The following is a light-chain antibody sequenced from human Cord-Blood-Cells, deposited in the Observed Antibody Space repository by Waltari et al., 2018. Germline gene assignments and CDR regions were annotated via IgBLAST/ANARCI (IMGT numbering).Light chain of an antibody. CDR1: QSISSY. CDR2: AAS. CDR3: QQSYSTPYT. V-gene: IGKV1-39*01. Sequence: DIQMTQSPSSLSASVGDSVTITCRASQSISSYLHWYQQKPGKAPKLLIYAASSLQSGVPSRFNGSGSGTDFTLTISSLQPEDFATYYCQQSYSTPYTFGQGTKLEIK. J-gene: IGKJ2*01.